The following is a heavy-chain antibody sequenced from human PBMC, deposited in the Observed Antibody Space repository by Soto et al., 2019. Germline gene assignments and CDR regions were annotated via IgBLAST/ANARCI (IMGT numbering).Heavy chain of an antibody. D-gene: IGHD4-17*01. J-gene: IGHJ4*02. CDR2: ISSSSSTI. Sequence: EVQLVESGGGLVQPGGSLRLSCAASGFTFSSYSMNWVRQAPGKGLEWVSYISSSSSTIYYADSVKGRFTISRDNAKNSLYLQMNSLRDEDTAVYYCARTAGGRVVGDGDYYFDYWGQGTLVTVSS. V-gene: IGHV3-48*02. CDR1: GFTFSSYS. CDR3: ARTAGGRVVGDGDYYFDY.